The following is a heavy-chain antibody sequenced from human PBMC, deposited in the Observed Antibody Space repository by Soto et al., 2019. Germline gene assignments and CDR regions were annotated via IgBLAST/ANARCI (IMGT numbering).Heavy chain of an antibody. CDR2: IYYSGST. CDR3: ARQGRMAGTSAFDI. CDR1: GFSIPSYY. D-gene: IGHD6-19*01. J-gene: IGHJ3*02. Sequence: PSETLSLTSPVSGFSIPSYYWSCFRQPSGKGLEWIGYIYYSGSTNYNPSLKSRVTISVDTSKNQFSLKLSSVTAADTAVYYCARQGRMAGTSAFDIWGQGTMVT. V-gene: IGHV4-59*08.